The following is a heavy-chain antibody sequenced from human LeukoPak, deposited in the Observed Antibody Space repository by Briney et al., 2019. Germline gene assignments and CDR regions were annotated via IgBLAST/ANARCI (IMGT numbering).Heavy chain of an antibody. Sequence: ASVKVSCKASGGTFSSYAISWVRQAPGQGLEWMGWINPNNGDTHYAQKFQGRVSMTSDTSISTAYMDLSSLTSDDTAVYYCARELRLVHWGQGTLVTVSS. CDR1: GGTFSSYA. CDR3: ARELRLVH. CDR2: INPNNGDT. V-gene: IGHV1-2*02. J-gene: IGHJ4*02. D-gene: IGHD6-13*01.